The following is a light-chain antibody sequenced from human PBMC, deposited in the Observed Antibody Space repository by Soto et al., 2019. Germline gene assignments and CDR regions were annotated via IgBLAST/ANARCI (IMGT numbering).Light chain of an antibody. CDR3: QQYNTYAT. CDR2: KAS. CDR1: QSINTW. Sequence: DIQMTQSPSTLSASVGDRVIITCRASQSINTWLAWYQQKPGKAPKLLIYKASSLESGVPSRFSGCGSGTEFTLTISSLQPDDFATYYCQQYNTYATFGPGTKVDIK. J-gene: IGKJ2*01. V-gene: IGKV1-5*03.